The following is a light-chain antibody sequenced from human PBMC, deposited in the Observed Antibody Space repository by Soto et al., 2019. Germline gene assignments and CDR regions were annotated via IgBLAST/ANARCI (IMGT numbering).Light chain of an antibody. CDR3: QQYGSSPWT. CDR2: GAS. Sequence: EVVMRQSPGTLSLSPGERATLSCRASQSVSSNLVWYQQKPGQAPRLLIYGASTRATGIPARFSGSGSGTDFTLTISRLEPEDFAVYYCQQYGSSPWTFGQGTKV. J-gene: IGKJ1*01. CDR1: QSVSSN. V-gene: IGKV3-20*01.